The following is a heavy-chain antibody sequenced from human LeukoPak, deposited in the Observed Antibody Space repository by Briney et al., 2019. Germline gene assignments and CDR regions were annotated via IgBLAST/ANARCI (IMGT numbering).Heavy chain of an antibody. CDR2: IYYSGST. CDR1: GGSISSSSYY. V-gene: IGHV4-39*01. D-gene: IGHD7-27*01. Sequence: SETLSLTCTVSGGSISSSSYYWGWIRQPPGKGLEWIGSIYYSGSTYYNPSLKSRVTISVDTSKNQFSLKLSSVTAADTAVHYCARQFAGAHAFDIWGQGTMVTVSS. J-gene: IGHJ3*02. CDR3: ARQFAGAHAFDI.